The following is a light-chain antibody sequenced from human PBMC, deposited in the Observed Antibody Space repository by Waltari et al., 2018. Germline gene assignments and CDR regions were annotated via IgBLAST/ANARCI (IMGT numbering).Light chain of an antibody. CDR1: QSLTKRY. CDR2: GAS. CDR3: QQYGSSVLYT. V-gene: IGKV3-20*01. Sequence: EVVLTQSPDTLSLYPGERATLSCRASQSLTKRYLAWYQQKPGRAPRLLIYGASSRAAGIPDRFSGSGSGTDFTLTISRLEPEDFAVYSCQQYGSSVLYTFGQGTKLEIK. J-gene: IGKJ2*01.